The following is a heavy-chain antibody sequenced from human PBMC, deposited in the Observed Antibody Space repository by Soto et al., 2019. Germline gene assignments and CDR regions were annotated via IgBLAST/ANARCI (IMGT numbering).Heavy chain of an antibody. Sequence: EVQLVESGGGLVQPGQSLKLSCTASGYTFGDYGMNWIRQAPGKGLEWVGFIRCKAHGGTTEYAASVKGRFTISRDDSKRIAYLHMTSLKTEDTAVYYCTRLYAIFGLGPGYWGQGTLVTVSP. J-gene: IGHJ4*02. CDR2: IRCKAHGGTT. D-gene: IGHD3-3*01. CDR1: GYTFGDYG. V-gene: IGHV3-49*03. CDR3: TRLYAIFGLGPGY.